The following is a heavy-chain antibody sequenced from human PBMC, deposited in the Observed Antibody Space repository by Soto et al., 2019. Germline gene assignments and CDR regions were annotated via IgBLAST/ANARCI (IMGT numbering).Heavy chain of an antibody. V-gene: IGHV1-69*01. CDR3: ARAVGSSSWYYYYGMDV. J-gene: IGHJ6*02. CDR2: IIPIFGTA. Sequence: QVQLVQSGAEVKKPGSSVKVSCMASGGTFSSYAISWVRQAPGQGLEWMGGIIPIFGTANYAQKFQGRVTITADESTSTAYMELSSLRSEDTAVYYCARAVGSSSWYYYYGMDVWGQGTTVTVS. CDR1: GGTFSSYA. D-gene: IGHD6-6*01.